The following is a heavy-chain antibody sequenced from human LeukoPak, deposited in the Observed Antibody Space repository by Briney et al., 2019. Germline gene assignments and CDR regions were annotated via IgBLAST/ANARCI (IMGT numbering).Heavy chain of an antibody. Sequence: ASVKVSCKASGGTFSSYAISWVRQAPGQGLEWMGRIIPILGIANYAQKFQGRVTITADKSTSTASMELSSLRSEDTAVYYCARGRFGGGYYGSGSYYTFDYWGQGTLVTVSS. CDR2: IIPILGIA. J-gene: IGHJ4*02. CDR1: GGTFSSYA. CDR3: ARGRFGGGYYGSGSYYTFDY. D-gene: IGHD3-10*01. V-gene: IGHV1-69*04.